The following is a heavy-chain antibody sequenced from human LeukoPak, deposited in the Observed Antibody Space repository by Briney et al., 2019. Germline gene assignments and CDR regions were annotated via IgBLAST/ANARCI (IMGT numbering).Heavy chain of an antibody. Sequence: ASVKVSCKASAYTFTSYGISWVRQAPGQGLEWMGWISAYNGNTNYAQKFQGRVTMTTDTSTSTAYMELRSLRSDDTAVYYCARDTTRDNWFDPWGQGTLVTVSS. CDR1: AYTFTSYG. CDR2: ISAYNGNT. J-gene: IGHJ5*02. CDR3: ARDTTRDNWFDP. V-gene: IGHV1-18*01. D-gene: IGHD1-26*01.